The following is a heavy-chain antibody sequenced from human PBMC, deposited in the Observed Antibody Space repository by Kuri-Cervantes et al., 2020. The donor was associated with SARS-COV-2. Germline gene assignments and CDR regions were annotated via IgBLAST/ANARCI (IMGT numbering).Heavy chain of an antibody. V-gene: IGHV3-23*01. CDR1: GFTFSSFS. Sequence: GESLKISCAVSGFTFSSFSMNWVRQAPGKGLEWVSGISGSGDNTYYADSVKGRFTISKDNSKNTLYLQMNSLRAEDTAVYYCAKDSPEIVVVPAAPLYFDLWGRGTLVTVSS. CDR2: ISGSGDNT. J-gene: IGHJ2*01. D-gene: IGHD2-2*01. CDR3: AKDSPEIVVVPAAPLYFDL.